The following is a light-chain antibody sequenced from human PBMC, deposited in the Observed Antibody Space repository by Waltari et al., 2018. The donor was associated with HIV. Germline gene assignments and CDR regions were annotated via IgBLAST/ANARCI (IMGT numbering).Light chain of an antibody. Sequence: SVLTQPPSASGTPGQRVTMSCSGGSFNVGSNTVNWYQQLPGTAPKLLIYNNNQRPSGVPDRFSGSKSGTSASLAISGLQSEDEADYYCVAWDDSLNGPVFGGGTKLTVL. CDR1: SFNVGSNT. V-gene: IGLV1-44*01. J-gene: IGLJ2*01. CDR2: NNN. CDR3: VAWDDSLNGPV.